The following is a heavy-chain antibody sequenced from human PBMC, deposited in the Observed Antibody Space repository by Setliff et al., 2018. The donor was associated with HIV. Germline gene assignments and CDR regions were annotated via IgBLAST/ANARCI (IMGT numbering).Heavy chain of an antibody. CDR2: IYTSGST. Sequence: SETLSLTCTVSGDSISSGSYYWSWIRQPAGKGLEWIGRIYTSGSTNYSPSLKSRVSMSVDTSKNQFSLKLISVTAADTAVYYCARGSYLEWLMYDMAVWGQGTTVTVSS. CDR1: GDSISSGSYY. J-gene: IGHJ6*02. D-gene: IGHD3-3*01. CDR3: ARGSYLEWLMYDMAV. V-gene: IGHV4-61*02.